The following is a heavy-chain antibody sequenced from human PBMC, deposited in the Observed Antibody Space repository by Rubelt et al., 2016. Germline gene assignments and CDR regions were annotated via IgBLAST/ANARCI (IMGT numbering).Heavy chain of an antibody. D-gene: IGHD3-3*01. CDR3: ARYSEWLLYPLPYYYYGMDV. Sequence: QVQLVESGGGVVQPGRSLRLSCAASGFTFSSYGMHWVRQAPGKGLEWVAVISYDGSNKYYADSVKGRFTISGDNAKNTLYLQMNSLRAEDTVVYYCARYSEWLLYPLPYYYYGMDVWGQGTTVTVSS. V-gene: IGHV3-30*03. CDR1: GFTFSSYG. J-gene: IGHJ6*02. CDR2: ISYDGSNK.